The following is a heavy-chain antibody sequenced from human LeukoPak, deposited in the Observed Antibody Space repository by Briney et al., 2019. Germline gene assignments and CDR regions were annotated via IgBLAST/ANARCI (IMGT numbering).Heavy chain of an antibody. V-gene: IGHV3-9*01. D-gene: IGHD6-19*01. Sequence: GGSLRLSCAAFGFTFDDYAMHWVRQAPGKGLEWVSGISWNSGSIGYADSVKGRFTISRDNAKNSLYLQMNSLRAEDTALYYCAKVHSSGSLDYWGQGTLVTVSS. J-gene: IGHJ4*02. CDR2: ISWNSGSI. CDR1: GFTFDDYA. CDR3: AKVHSSGSLDY.